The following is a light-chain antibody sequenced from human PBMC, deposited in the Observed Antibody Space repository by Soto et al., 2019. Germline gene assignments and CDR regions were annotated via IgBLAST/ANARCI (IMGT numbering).Light chain of an antibody. CDR2: GAS. J-gene: IGKJ1*01. V-gene: IGKV3-20*01. CDR1: QTIRSNY. CDR3: QQYGSSPWT. Sequence: ETVLTQSPGTLSLSPGERATLSCRASQTIRSNYLAWYRQTPGQAPRLLIYGASNRDTGIADRFSGSGSGTDFTLIISRLEPEYFALYYCQQYGSSPWTFGQGTKVEIK.